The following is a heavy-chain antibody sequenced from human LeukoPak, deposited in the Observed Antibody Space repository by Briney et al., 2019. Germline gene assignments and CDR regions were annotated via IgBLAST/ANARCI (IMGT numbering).Heavy chain of an antibody. CDR2: INHSGST. CDR3: ARVSGLNNFDS. J-gene: IGHJ4*02. Sequence: PSETLSLTCAVYGGSFSGYYWSWIRQPPGKGLEWIGEINHSGSTNYNPSLKSRVTISVDTSKNQFSLKVTSLTAADTAVYYCARVSGLNNFDSWGQGTPVTVSS. CDR1: GGSFSGYY. V-gene: IGHV4-34*01. D-gene: IGHD1/OR15-1a*01.